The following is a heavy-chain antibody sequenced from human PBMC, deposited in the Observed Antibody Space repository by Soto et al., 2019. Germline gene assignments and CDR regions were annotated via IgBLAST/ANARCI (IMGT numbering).Heavy chain of an antibody. D-gene: IGHD2-15*01. CDR2: INPNNGDT. V-gene: IGHV1-2*02. J-gene: IGHJ4*02. CDR3: ARVHTYYYYSGSFDY. CDR1: GYTFTGYY. Sequence: SXSVKGSCKASGYTFTGYYLHWWRQAPGQGLEWMGWINPNNGDTNYAQNFQGRVTMTRDTSISTAYMELSGLRSDDTAVYYCARVHTYYYYSGSFDYWGQGTLVTVS.